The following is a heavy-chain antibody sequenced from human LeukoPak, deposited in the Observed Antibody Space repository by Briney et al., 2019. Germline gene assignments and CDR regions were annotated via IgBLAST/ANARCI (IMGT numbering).Heavy chain of an antibody. J-gene: IGHJ6*02. CDR2: ISYDGSNK. Sequence: GGSLRLSCAASGFTFSSYAMHWVRQAPGKGLEWVAVISYDGSNKYYADSVKGRFTISRDNSKNTLYLQMNSLRAKDTAVYYCARDRTYSSSWYAYYYYYYGMDVWGQGTTVTVSS. D-gene: IGHD6-13*01. CDR3: ARDRTYSSSWYAYYYYYYGMDV. CDR1: GFTFSSYA. V-gene: IGHV3-30-3*01.